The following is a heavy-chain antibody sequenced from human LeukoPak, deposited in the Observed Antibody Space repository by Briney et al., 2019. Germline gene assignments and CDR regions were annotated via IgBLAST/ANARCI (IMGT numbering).Heavy chain of an antibody. CDR1: GFSLSDAW. Sequence: GGSLRLSCAASGFSLSDAWMSWVRQAPGKGLECVGRIKPKTDGGTTDYAEPVNDRFSVSRDDSKNTLYLQISSLTTEDTGLYYCTQLSRGYWGQGTQVTVSS. D-gene: IGHD1-1*01. J-gene: IGHJ4*02. CDR2: IKPKTDGGTT. V-gene: IGHV3-15*01. CDR3: TQLSRGY.